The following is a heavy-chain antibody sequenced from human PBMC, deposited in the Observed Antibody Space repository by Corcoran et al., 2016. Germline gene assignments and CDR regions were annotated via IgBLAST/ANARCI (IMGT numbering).Heavy chain of an antibody. D-gene: IGHD3-10*01. J-gene: IGHJ6*02. Sequence: QVQLQESGPGLVKPSETLSLTCTVSGYSISSGYYWGWIRQPPGKGLEWIGSIYHSGSTYYNPSLKSRVTISVDTSKNQFSLKLSSVTAADTAVYYCARDQDGSGYGMDVWGQGTTVTVSS. CDR1: GYSISSGYY. V-gene: IGHV4-38-2*02. CDR3: ARDQDGSGYGMDV. CDR2: IYHSGST.